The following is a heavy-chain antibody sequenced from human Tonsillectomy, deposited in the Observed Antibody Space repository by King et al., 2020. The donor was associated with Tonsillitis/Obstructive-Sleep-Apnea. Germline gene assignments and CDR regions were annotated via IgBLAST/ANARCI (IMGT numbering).Heavy chain of an antibody. V-gene: IGHV4-59*01. CDR2: IYYSGST. D-gene: IGHD1-26*01. Sequence: LQLQESGPGLVKPSETLSLTCTVSGGSISSYYWSWIRQPPGKGLEWIGYIYYSGSTNYNPSLKSRVTISVDTSKNQFSLKLSSVTAADTAVYYCASALRLSGSYRFDYWGQGTLVTVSS. J-gene: IGHJ4*02. CDR3: ASALRLSGSYRFDY. CDR1: GGSISSYY.